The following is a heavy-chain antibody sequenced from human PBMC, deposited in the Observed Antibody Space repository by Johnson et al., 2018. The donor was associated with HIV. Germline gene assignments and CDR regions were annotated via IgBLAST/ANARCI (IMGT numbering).Heavy chain of an antibody. CDR3: ARGRGALDI. D-gene: IGHD3-16*01. V-gene: IGHV3-23*04. J-gene: IGHJ3*02. CDR2: ISGSGGST. CDR1: GFTFSSYA. Sequence: VQLVESGGRVVRPGGSLRLSCAASGFTFSSYAMHWVRQAPGKGLEWVSAISGSGGSTYYADSVKGRFTISRDNSKNTLLLQMNSLRAEDTAMYYCARGRGALDIWGQGTMVTVSS.